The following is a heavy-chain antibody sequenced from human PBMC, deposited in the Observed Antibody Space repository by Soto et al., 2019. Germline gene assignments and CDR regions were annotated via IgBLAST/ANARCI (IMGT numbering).Heavy chain of an antibody. Sequence: GGSLRLSCAASGFTFSSYGMHWVRQAPGKGLEWVAVISYDGSNKYYADSVKGRFTISRDNSKNTLYLQMNSLRAEDTAVYYCAKEERGYSYGFDYWGQGTLVTVSS. V-gene: IGHV3-30*18. CDR3: AKEERGYSYGFDY. D-gene: IGHD5-18*01. J-gene: IGHJ4*02. CDR2: ISYDGSNK. CDR1: GFTFSSYG.